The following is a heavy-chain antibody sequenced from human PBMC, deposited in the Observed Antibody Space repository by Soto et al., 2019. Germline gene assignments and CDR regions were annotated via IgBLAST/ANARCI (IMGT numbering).Heavy chain of an antibody. D-gene: IGHD2-15*01. J-gene: IGHJ4*02. V-gene: IGHV3-21*01. CDR3: ARAYCRGGSCYSGDLFDY. Sequence: GGSLRLSCAASGFTFSSYSMNWVRQAPGKGLEWVSSISSSSSYIYYADSLKGRFTISRDKAKNSLYLQVNSLRAEDTAVYYCARAYCRGGSCYSGDLFDYGGQGTLVTVSS. CDR1: GFTFSSYS. CDR2: ISSSSSYI.